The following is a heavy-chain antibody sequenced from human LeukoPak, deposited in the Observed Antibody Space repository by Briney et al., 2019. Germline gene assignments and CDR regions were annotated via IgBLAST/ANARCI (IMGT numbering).Heavy chain of an antibody. CDR1: GFTFSSYA. Sequence: GRSLRLSCAASGFTFSSYAMHWVRQAPGKGLEWVAVISYDGSNKYYADSVKGRFTISRDNSKNALYLQMNSLRAEDTAVYYCARGGPYSSSSGYYFDYWGQGTLVTVSS. J-gene: IGHJ4*02. CDR3: ARGGPYSSSSGYYFDY. D-gene: IGHD6-6*01. V-gene: IGHV3-30-3*01. CDR2: ISYDGSNK.